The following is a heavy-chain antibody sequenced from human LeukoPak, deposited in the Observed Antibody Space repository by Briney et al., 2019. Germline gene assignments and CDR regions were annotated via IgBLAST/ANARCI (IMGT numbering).Heavy chain of an antibody. Sequence: GGSLRLSCAASEFIFSSYWVSWVRQAPGKGLEYVAAISRNGGSTYYADSVKGRFTISRDNSKSTLYLQMSSLRAEDAAVYLCVKDLRSDFMGVLSRYLSYWGQGTLVTVSS. CDR1: EFIFSSYW. CDR2: ISRNGGST. D-gene: IGHD2/OR15-2a*01. V-gene: IGHV3-64D*09. J-gene: IGHJ4*02. CDR3: VKDLRSDFMGVLSRYLSY.